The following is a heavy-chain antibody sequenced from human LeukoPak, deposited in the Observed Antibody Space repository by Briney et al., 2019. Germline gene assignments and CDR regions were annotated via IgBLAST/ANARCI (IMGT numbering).Heavy chain of an antibody. J-gene: IGHJ3*02. CDR2: INPNSGGT. CDR1: GYTFTGHY. D-gene: IGHD4-17*01. Sequence: ASVKVSCKASGYTFTGHYMHWVRQAPGQGLEWMGWINPNSGGTNYAQKFQGRVTMTRDTSISTAYMELSRLRSDDTAVYYCARSFKGDYEANDAFDIWGQGTMVTVSS. V-gene: IGHV1-2*02. CDR3: ARSFKGDYEANDAFDI.